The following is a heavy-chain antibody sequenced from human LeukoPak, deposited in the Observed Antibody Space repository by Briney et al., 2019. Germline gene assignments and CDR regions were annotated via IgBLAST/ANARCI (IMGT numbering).Heavy chain of an antibody. Sequence: GGSLRLSCAASGFTFSSYGMHWVRQAPGKGLEWVAVIWYDGSNKYYADSVKGRFTISRDNSKNTLYLQMNSLRAEDRAVYYCARDPEPYDFWSGYTGYYFDYWGQGTLVTVSS. J-gene: IGHJ4*02. V-gene: IGHV3-33*01. CDR1: GFTFSSYG. CDR2: IWYDGSNK. D-gene: IGHD3-3*01. CDR3: ARDPEPYDFWSGYTGYYFDY.